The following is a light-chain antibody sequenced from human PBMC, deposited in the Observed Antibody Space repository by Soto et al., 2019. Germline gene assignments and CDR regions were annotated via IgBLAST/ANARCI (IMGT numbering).Light chain of an antibody. CDR1: RSDVGAYNY. Sequence: QSALTQPASVSGSPGQSIAISCAGTRSDVGAYNYVSWYQQHPGKVPKLMISEVTNRPSGVSDRFSGSKSGNTASLTISGLQAEDEADYYCSSFTSRFTFVFGTGTKVTV. J-gene: IGLJ1*01. CDR2: EVT. V-gene: IGLV2-14*01. CDR3: SSFTSRFTFV.